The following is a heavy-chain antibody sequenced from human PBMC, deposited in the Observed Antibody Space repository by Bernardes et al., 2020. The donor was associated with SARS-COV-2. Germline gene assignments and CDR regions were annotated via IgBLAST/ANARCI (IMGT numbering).Heavy chain of an antibody. Sequence: GESLKISCKGSGYSFTSYWIGWVRQMPGKGLGWMGIIHPGDSDTRYSPSSKGQVTISADKSISTAYLQWGSLKASDTAMYYCASARVYGYSSGFDYWGQGTLVTVSS. CDR3: ASARVYGYSSGFDY. CDR2: IHPGDSDT. D-gene: IGHD6-19*01. J-gene: IGHJ4*02. V-gene: IGHV5-51*01. CDR1: GYSFTSYW.